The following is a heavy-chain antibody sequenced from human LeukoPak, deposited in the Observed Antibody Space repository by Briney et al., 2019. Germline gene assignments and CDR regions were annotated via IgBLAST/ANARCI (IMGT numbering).Heavy chain of an antibody. CDR1: GFTFSSYG. J-gene: IGHJ4*02. CDR2: ISYDGSNK. CDR3: AKRYGDTAMVDY. D-gene: IGHD5-18*01. Sequence: GRSLRLSCAASGFTFSSYGMHWVRQAPGKGLEWVAVISYDGSNKYYADSVKGRFTISRDNSKNTLYLQMNSLRAEDTAVYYCAKRYGDTAMVDYWGQGTLVTVSS. V-gene: IGHV3-30*18.